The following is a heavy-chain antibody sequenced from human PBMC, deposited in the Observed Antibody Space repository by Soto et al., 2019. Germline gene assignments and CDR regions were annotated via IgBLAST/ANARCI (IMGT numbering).Heavy chain of an antibody. CDR2: INPSGGST. Sequence: GASVKVSCKASGYTFTSYYMHWVRQAPGQGLEWMGIINPSGGSTSYAQKFQGRVTMTEDTSTDTVYMELSSLRSEDTAVYYCALDSSGSPTYDYWGQGTLVTVSS. J-gene: IGHJ4*02. D-gene: IGHD3-22*01. CDR1: GYTFTSYY. V-gene: IGHV1-46*01. CDR3: ALDSSGSPTYDY.